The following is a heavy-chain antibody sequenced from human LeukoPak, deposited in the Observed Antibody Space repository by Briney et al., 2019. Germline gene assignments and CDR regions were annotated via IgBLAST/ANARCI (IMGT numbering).Heavy chain of an antibody. V-gene: IGHV1-69*05. Sequence: ASVKVSCKASGGTFSSYAISWVRQAPGQGLEWMGGIIPIFGTANYAQKFQGRLTITRNTSISTAYMELSSLRSEDTAVYYCARGRGVRGQNWFNPWGQGTLVTVSS. CDR3: ARGRGVRGQNWFNP. CDR2: IIPIFGTA. D-gene: IGHD3-10*01. J-gene: IGHJ5*02. CDR1: GGTFSSYA.